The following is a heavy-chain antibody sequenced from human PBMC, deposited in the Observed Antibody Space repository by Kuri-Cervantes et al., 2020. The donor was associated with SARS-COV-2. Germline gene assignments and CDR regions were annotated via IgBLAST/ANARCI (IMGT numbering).Heavy chain of an antibody. CDR2: IKQDGSEK. D-gene: IGHD2-2*01. Sequence: GGSLRLSCAASGFTFSSYWMTWVRQAPGKGLEWVANIKQDGSEKSYVDSVKGRFTISRDNAKNSLSLQLNSLRVEDTAVYYCARDHIVVVPAAMRYYYYGMDVWGQGTTVTVSS. CDR1: GFTFSSYW. CDR3: ARDHIVVVPAAMRYYYYGMDV. V-gene: IGHV3-7*03. J-gene: IGHJ6*02.